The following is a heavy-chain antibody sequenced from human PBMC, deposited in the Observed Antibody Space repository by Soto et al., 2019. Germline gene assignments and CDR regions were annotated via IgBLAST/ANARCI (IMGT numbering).Heavy chain of an antibody. D-gene: IGHD1-26*01. Sequence: ASVKVSCKAFGYTFTGHYIHWVRQAPEQGPEWMGEIGPESGATRYAQKFQGRVTMTRDTSITTVYMELNNLSPDDTAVYYCGRGRSGQIVVFYWGQGTPVTVSS. J-gene: IGHJ4*02. CDR2: IGPESGAT. CDR3: GRGRSGQIVVFY. V-gene: IGHV1-2*02. CDR1: GYTFTGHY.